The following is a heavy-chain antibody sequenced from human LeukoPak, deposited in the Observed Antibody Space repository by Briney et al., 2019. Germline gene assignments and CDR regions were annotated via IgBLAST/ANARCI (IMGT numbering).Heavy chain of an antibody. V-gene: IGHV4-38-2*01. CDR1: GYSISSGYY. CDR2: IYHSGST. Sequence: SETLSLTRAVSGYSISSGYYWGWIRQPPGKGLEWIGSIYHSGSTYYNPSLESRVIISLDTSKNQFSLRLSSVTAADTALYYCARGYDYSKTGYWGQGTLVTVSS. CDR3: ARGYDYSKTGY. D-gene: IGHD4-11*01. J-gene: IGHJ4*02.